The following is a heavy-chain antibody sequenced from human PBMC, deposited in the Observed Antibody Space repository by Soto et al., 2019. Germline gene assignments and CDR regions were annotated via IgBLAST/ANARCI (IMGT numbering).Heavy chain of an antibody. D-gene: IGHD6-6*01. CDR2: IYFSGST. Sequence: QLQLQESGPGLVKPSETLSLTCTVSGSSVSSTTYSCAWIRQPPGKGLEWIGAIYFSGSTYYNPSLKSRVTISVDTSKNHFSLELSSVTAADTAVYYCASDYSSSSFDSWGQGTLVTVSS. J-gene: IGHJ4*02. CDR1: GSSVSSTTYS. CDR3: ASDYSSSSFDS. V-gene: IGHV4-39*02.